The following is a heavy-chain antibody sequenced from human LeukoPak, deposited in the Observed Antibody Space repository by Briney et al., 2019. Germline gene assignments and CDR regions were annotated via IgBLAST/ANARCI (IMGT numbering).Heavy chain of an antibody. D-gene: IGHD3-3*01. CDR3: ARSGGFGVVTYYFDY. CDR1: GFTFDDYG. V-gene: IGHV3-20*04. J-gene: IGHJ4*02. Sequence: GGSLRLSCAASGFTFDDYGMSWVRQAPGKGLEWVSGINWNGGSTGYADSVKGRFTISRDNAKNSLYLQMNSLRAEDTALYYCARSGGFGVVTYYFDYWGQGTLVTVSS. CDR2: INWNGGST.